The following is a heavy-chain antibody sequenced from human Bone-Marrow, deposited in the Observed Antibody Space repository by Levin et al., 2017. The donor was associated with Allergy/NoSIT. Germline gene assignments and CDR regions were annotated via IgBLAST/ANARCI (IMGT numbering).Heavy chain of an antibody. Sequence: SETLSLTCTVSGDSMSRYYWSWIRQSPERGLEWIGYIYHTGDASYNPSLVGRVTISVDTPKKQFSLRLNSVTAADTALYYCARARDNFGYLPLDSWGQGTLVTVSS. J-gene: IGHJ4*02. CDR2: IYHTGDA. V-gene: IGHV4-59*01. D-gene: IGHD5-18*01. CDR3: ARARDNFGYLPLDS. CDR1: GDSMSRYY.